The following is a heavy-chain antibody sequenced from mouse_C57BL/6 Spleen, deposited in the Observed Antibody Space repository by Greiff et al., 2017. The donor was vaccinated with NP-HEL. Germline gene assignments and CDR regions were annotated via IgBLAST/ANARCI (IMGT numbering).Heavy chain of an antibody. CDR2: IDPETGGT. Sequence: QVQLKQSGAELVRPGASVTLSCKASGYTFTDYEMHWVKQTPVHGLEWIGAIDPETGGTAYNQKFKGKAILTADKSSSTAYMELRSLTSEDSAVYYCTRREITTVVARTLGYWGQGTTLTVSS. CDR3: TRREITTVVARTLGY. D-gene: IGHD1-1*01. J-gene: IGHJ2*01. CDR1: GYTFTDYE. V-gene: IGHV1-15*01.